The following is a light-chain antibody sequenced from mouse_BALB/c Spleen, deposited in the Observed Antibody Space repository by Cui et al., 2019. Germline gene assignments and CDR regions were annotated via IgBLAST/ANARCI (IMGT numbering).Light chain of an antibody. CDR1: SSVSY. Sequence: ILLTQSPAIMSASPGEKVTMTCRASSSVSYMHWYQQKPGASTKPWIYDTSNLASGVPARFSGSGSGTDYSLIISSMEAEDAATYYCHQRSSYPWTFGGGTKLEIK. J-gene: IGKJ1*01. CDR2: DTS. V-gene: IGKV4-69*01. CDR3: HQRSSYPWT.